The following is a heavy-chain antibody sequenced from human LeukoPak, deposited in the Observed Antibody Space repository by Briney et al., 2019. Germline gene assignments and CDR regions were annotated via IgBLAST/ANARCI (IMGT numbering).Heavy chain of an antibody. CDR3: ARDSSTYQYYYYYMDV. CDR1: GFTFSSYA. D-gene: IGHD4-11*01. CDR2: ISYDGSNK. J-gene: IGHJ6*03. Sequence: GGSLRLSCAASGFTFSSYAMHWVRQAPGKGLEWVAVISYDGSNKYYADSVKGRFTISRDNSKNTLYLQMNSLRAEDTAVYYCARDSSTYQYYYYYMDVWGKGTTVTVSS. V-gene: IGHV3-30*04.